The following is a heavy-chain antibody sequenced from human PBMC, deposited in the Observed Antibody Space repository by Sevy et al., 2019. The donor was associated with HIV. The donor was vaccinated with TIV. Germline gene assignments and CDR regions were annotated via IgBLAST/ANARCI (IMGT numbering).Heavy chain of an antibody. D-gene: IGHD6-19*01. V-gene: IGHV3-30*18. CDR2: VSYDGSNK. CDR3: AKEIGSSGGDLYYYGMDV. J-gene: IGHJ6*02. Sequence: GGSLRLSCAASGFIFTTYGMHWVRQAPGKGLEWVAIVSYDGSNKFYADSVKGRFTISRDNSKNTLSLQMNSLRTEDSAVYYCAKEIGSSGGDLYYYGMDVWGQGTTVTVSS. CDR1: GFIFTTYG.